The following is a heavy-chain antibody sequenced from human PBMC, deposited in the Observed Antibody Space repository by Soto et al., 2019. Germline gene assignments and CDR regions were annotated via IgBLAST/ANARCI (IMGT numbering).Heavy chain of an antibody. Sequence: SETLSLTCAVYGGSVSGYYWSWTRQPPGKGLEWIGEINHSGSTNYNPSLKSRVTISVDPSKNQFSLKLGSVTAADTAVYYCARGLRVATYAFWSGYYSPSRYFDYCGPGTLVTVSS. V-gene: IGHV4-34*01. CDR2: INHSGST. CDR1: GGSVSGYY. D-gene: IGHD3-3*01. J-gene: IGHJ4*02. CDR3: ARGLRVATYAFWSGYYSPSRYFDY.